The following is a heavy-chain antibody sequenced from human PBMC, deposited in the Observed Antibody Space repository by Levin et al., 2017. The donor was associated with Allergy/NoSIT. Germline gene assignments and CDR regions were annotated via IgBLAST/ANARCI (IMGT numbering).Heavy chain of an antibody. V-gene: IGHV3-30*04. J-gene: IGHJ3*02. CDR2: ISYDGSNK. Sequence: GGSLRLSCAASGFTFSSYAMHWVRQAPGKGLEWVAVISYDGSNKYYADSVKGRFTISRDNSKNTLYLQMNSLRAEDTAVYYCARGGAIGITALFYAFDIWGQGTMVTVSS. D-gene: IGHD2-2*02. CDR3: ARGGAIGITALFYAFDI. CDR1: GFTFSSYA.